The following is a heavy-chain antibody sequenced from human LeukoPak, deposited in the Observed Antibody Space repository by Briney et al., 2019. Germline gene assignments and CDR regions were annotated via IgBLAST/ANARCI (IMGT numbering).Heavy chain of an antibody. CDR3: ARDWGSEGSTTVTNFDY. J-gene: IGHJ4*02. Sequence: PGGSLRLSCAASGFTFSSYAMSWVRQAPGKGLEWVSAISSGGGTTYYADSLKGRFTISRDNSKNALYLQMNSLRAEDTAVYYCARDWGSEGSTTVTNFDYWGQGTLVTVSS. CDR2: ISSGGGTT. V-gene: IGHV3-23*01. CDR1: GFTFSSYA. D-gene: IGHD4-17*01.